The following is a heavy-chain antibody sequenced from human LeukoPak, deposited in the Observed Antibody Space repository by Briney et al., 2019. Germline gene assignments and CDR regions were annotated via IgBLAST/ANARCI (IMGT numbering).Heavy chain of an antibody. V-gene: IGHV3-66*02. CDR2: LYSSGTT. D-gene: IGHD3-3*01. Sequence: GGSLRLSCAVSGFTVNSKYMNWVRQAPGKGLEWVSILYSSGTTYYADSVKGRFTISRDNSKNTLYLQMSSVRAEDTAVYYCAANYDFWSGYPPGWGQGTLVTVSS. CDR1: GFTVNSKY. J-gene: IGHJ4*02. CDR3: AANYDFWSGYPPG.